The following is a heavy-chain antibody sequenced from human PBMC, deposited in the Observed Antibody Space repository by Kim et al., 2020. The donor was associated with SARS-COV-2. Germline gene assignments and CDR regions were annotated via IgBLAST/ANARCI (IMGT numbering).Heavy chain of an antibody. CDR2: IYYSGST. CDR1: GYSVSSGSYY. CDR3: ARRYSRRLDY. D-gene: IGHD6-13*01. Sequence: SETLSLTCTVSGYSVSSGSYYWSWIRQPPGKGLEWIGYIYYSGSTNYNPSLKSRVTISVDTSKNQFSLKLSSVTAADTAVYYCARRYSRRLDYWGQGTLVTVSS. J-gene: IGHJ4*02. V-gene: IGHV4-61*01.